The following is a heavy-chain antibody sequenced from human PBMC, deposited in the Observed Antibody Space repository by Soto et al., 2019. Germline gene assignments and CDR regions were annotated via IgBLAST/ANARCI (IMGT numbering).Heavy chain of an antibody. CDR1: GGTFSSYA. D-gene: IGHD3-22*01. J-gene: IGHJ4*02. Sequence: SVKVSCKASGGTFSSYAISWVRQAPGQGLEWMGGIIPIFGTANYAQKFQGRVTITADESTSTAYMELSSLRSEDTAVYYCAIFLNYYDSSGYPGFDYWGQGTLVTVSS. CDR3: AIFLNYYDSSGYPGFDY. V-gene: IGHV1-69*13. CDR2: IIPIFGTA.